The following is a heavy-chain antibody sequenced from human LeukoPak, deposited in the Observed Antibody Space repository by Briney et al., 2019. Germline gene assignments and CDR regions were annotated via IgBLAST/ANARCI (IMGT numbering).Heavy chain of an antibody. D-gene: IGHD3-3*01. Sequence: SETLSLTCTVSGGSISSYYWSWIRQPPGKGLEWIGYIYYSGSTNYNPSLKSRVTISVDTSKNQFSLKLSSVTAADTAVYYCARAQYDFWSGSLGSYYYGIDVWGQGTTVTVSS. J-gene: IGHJ6*02. V-gene: IGHV4-59*01. CDR3: ARAQYDFWSGSLGSYYYGIDV. CDR2: IYYSGST. CDR1: GGSISSYY.